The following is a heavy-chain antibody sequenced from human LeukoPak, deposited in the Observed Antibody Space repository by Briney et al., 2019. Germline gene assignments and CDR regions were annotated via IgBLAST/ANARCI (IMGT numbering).Heavy chain of an antibody. CDR1: GFTFSSYA. CDR3: ARASGYDVFDY. J-gene: IGHJ4*02. V-gene: IGHV3-23*01. D-gene: IGHD5-12*01. CDR2: ISGSGGST. Sequence: SGGSLRLSCAASGFTFSSYAMNWVRQAPGKGLVWVSAISGSGGSTYYADSVKGRFTISRDNSKNTLYLQMNSLRAEDTAVYYCARASGYDVFDYWGQGTLVTVSS.